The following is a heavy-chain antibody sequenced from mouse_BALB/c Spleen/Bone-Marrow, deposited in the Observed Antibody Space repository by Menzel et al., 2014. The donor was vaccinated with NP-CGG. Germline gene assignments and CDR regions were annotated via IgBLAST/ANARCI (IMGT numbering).Heavy chain of an antibody. J-gene: IGHJ3*01. Sequence: EVMLVESGGGLVQPGGSRKLSCAASGFIFRSFGMHWVGQAPEKGLERVAYSSRGSSTIEYADIVKGGFIITREKPKKNLLLQNTSLRSEDTAMYYCARAGSYAWFAYWGQGTLVTVSA. CDR2: SSRGSSTI. CDR1: GFIFRSFG. D-gene: IGHD1-1*02. V-gene: IGHV5-17*02. CDR3: ARAGSYAWFAY.